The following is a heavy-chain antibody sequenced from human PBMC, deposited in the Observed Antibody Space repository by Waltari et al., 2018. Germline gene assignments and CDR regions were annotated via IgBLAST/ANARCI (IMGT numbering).Heavy chain of an antibody. Sequence: QVQLVESGGGVVQPGRSLRLSCAASGFTFSSYGMHWVRQAPGQGLEGVAVIWYDGSNKYYADSVKGRFTISRDNSKNTLYLQMNSLRAEDTAVYYCARGPRDYYDSSGYYPGYYFDYWGQGTLVTVSS. CDR1: GFTFSSYG. CDR2: IWYDGSNK. V-gene: IGHV3-33*01. J-gene: IGHJ4*02. D-gene: IGHD3-22*01. CDR3: ARGPRDYYDSSGYYPGYYFDY.